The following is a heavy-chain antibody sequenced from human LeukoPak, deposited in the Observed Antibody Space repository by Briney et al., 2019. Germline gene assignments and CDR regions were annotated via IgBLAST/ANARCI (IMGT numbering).Heavy chain of an antibody. CDR2: ISGSGGST. V-gene: IGHV3-23*01. CDR3: AAIYYDSSGYQRNAFDI. CDR1: GFTFSSYA. Sequence: GGSLRLSCAASGFTFSSYAMSWVRQAPGKGLEWVSAISGSGGSTYYADSVKGRFTISRDNSKNTLYLQMNSLRAEDTAVYYCAAIYYDSSGYQRNAFDIWGQGTMVTVSS. D-gene: IGHD3-22*01. J-gene: IGHJ3*02.